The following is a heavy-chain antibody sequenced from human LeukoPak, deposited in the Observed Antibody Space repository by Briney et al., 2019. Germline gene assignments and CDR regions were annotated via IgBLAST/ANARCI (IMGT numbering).Heavy chain of an antibody. CDR2: IKSKTDGGTT. J-gene: IGHJ4*02. CDR1: GFTVSSNC. Sequence: GGSLRLSCAASGFTVSSNCMNWVRQAPGKGLEWVGRIKSKTDGGTTDYAAPVKGRFTISRDDSKNTLYLQMNSLKTEDTAVYYCTTRIVVVVAATLAFDYWGQGTLVTVSS. CDR3: TTRIVVVVAATLAFDY. V-gene: IGHV3-15*07. D-gene: IGHD2-15*01.